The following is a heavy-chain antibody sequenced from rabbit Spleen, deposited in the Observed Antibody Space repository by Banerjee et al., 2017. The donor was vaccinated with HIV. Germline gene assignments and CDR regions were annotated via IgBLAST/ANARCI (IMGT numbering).Heavy chain of an antibody. D-gene: IGHD8-1*01. V-gene: IGHV1S47*01. J-gene: IGHJ6*01. CDR3: ARDSGSSFSSYGMDL. CDR1: GFDFSAYG. Sequence: EESGGDLVKPGASLTLTCTASGFDFSAYGVSWVRQAPGKGLEWIGYIDPVFGITYYANWVNGRFTISSHSAQNTLFLQLNSLTAADTATYFCARDSGSSFSSYGMDLWGPGTLVTVS. CDR2: IDPVFGIT.